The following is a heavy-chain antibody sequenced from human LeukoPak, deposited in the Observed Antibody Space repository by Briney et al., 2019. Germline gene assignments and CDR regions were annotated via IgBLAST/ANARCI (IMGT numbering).Heavy chain of an antibody. J-gene: IGHJ4*02. CDR3: ARDFLRFFDY. Sequence: GRSLRLSCAASGFTFSSYAMHWVRQAPGKGLEWVAVISYDGSNKYYADSVEGRFTISRDNSKNTLYLQMNSLRAEDTAVYYCARDFLRFFDYWGQGTLVTVSS. V-gene: IGHV3-30-3*01. CDR1: GFTFSSYA. CDR2: ISYDGSNK. D-gene: IGHD3-3*01.